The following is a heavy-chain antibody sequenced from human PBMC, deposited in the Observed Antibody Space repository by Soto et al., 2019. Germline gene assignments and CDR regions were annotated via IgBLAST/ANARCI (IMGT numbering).Heavy chain of an antibody. Sequence: QVQLVQSGAEVRKPGSSVQVSCKASGGTFDNYAIVWGRQAPGQGLEWVGGIIPVLGAANYAQKFQDKVTITADASTSTAYMGLSSLTSEDTAVYYCARVAPWLGYYFDYWGQGTLVTVSS. CDR3: ARVAPWLGYYFDY. CDR1: GGTFDNYA. J-gene: IGHJ4*02. V-gene: IGHV1-69*01. D-gene: IGHD5-12*01. CDR2: IIPVLGAA.